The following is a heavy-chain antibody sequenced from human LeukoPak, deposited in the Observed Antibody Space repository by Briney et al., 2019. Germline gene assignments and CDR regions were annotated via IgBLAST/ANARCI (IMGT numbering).Heavy chain of an antibody. J-gene: IGHJ4*02. CDR1: GFTFGAYA. V-gene: IGHV3-30*14. Sequence: PGGSLRLSCAASGFTFGAYAMHWVRQSPGKGLEWVALISYDGNNEWYADSVKGRFTISRDNSKNTLYLQMNSLRAEDTAVYYCARERRGYGGNPVPYFDYWGQGTLVTVSS. CDR3: ARERRGYGGNPVPYFDY. CDR2: ISYDGNNE. D-gene: IGHD4-23*01.